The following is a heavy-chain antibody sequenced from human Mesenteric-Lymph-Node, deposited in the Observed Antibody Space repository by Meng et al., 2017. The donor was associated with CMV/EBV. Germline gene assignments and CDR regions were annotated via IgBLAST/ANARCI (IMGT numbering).Heavy chain of an antibody. D-gene: IGHD3-3*01. Sequence: ASVKVSCKASGYTFTIFYMHWVRQAPGQGLEWMGIINPSGDTTYYSQKFQGRITMTRDTSTSTVYMELSSLRSEDTAVYYCARVGPDIDSFWSGYYTDYWGQGTLVTVSS. J-gene: IGHJ4*02. CDR3: ARVGPDIDSFWSGYYTDY. CDR2: INPSGDTT. V-gene: IGHV1-46*01. CDR1: GYTFTIFY.